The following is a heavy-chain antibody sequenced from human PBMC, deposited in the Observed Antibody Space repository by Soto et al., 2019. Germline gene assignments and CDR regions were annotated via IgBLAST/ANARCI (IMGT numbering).Heavy chain of an antibody. CDR3: AKATATGGGAFDF. CDR1: GFPCGSYD. J-gene: IGHJ3*01. V-gene: IGHV3-23*01. Sequence: GSLRLSCSASGFPCGSYDMTWVRQAPGKGLEWVSTILVDGRTFYVDSVKGRFTISRDNSRNTVYLQMNSLTAGDTALYYCAKATATGGGAFDFCGQGTMVTVSS. CDR2: ILVDGRT. D-gene: IGHD2-8*02.